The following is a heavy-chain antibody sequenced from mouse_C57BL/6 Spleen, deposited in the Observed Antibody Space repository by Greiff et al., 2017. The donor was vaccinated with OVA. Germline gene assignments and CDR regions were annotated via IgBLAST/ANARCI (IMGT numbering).Heavy chain of an antibody. Sequence: QVHVKQPGAELVMPGASVKLSCKASGYTFTSYWMHWVKQRPGQGLEWIGEIDPSDSYTNYNQKFKGKSTLTVDKSSSTAYMQLSSLTSEDSAVYYCARGGTQAVDYWGQGTTLTVSS. V-gene: IGHV1-69*01. J-gene: IGHJ2*01. D-gene: IGHD3-2*02. CDR1: GYTFTSYW. CDR2: IDPSDSYT. CDR3: ARGGTQAVDY.